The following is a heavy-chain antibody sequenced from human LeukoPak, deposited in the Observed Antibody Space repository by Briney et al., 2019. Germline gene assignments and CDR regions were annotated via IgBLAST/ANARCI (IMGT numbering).Heavy chain of an antibody. D-gene: IGHD1-1*01. J-gene: IGHJ4*02. CDR2: ISGSGGST. V-gene: IGHV3-23*01. CDR3: AKGQELDDGVFDS. CDR1: GFTFSNNA. Sequence: GGSLRLSCAASGFTFSNNALSWVRQAPGKGLEWVSVISGSGGSTYYADSVKGRFTISRDNSKNTLYLQMNSLRAEDTAVYYCAKGQELDDGVFDSWGQGTLVTVSS.